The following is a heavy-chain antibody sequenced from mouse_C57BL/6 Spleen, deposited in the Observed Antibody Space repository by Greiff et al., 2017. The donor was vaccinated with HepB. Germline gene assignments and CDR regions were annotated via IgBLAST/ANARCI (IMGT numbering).Heavy chain of an antibody. CDR3: ARPGRPGLDY. CDR1: GFTFSDYG. D-gene: IGHD2-12*01. Sequence: EVKVVESGGGLVKPGGSLKLSCAASGFTFSDYGMHWVRQAPEKGLEWVAYISSGSSTNYYADTVKGRFTISRDNAKKTLFLQMTSLRSEDTAMYYCARPGRPGLDYWGQGTTLTVSS. J-gene: IGHJ2*01. V-gene: IGHV5-17*01. CDR2: ISSGSSTN.